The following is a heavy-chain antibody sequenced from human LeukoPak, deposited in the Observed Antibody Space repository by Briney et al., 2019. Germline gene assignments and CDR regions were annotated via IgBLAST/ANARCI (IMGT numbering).Heavy chain of an antibody. Sequence: GESLKISCKGSRYSFNSYWIGWVRQMPGKGLEWMGIIYPGDSDTRYSPSFQGQVTISADKSISTAYLQWSSLRASDTAMYYCSRIKDILTGYGAFDIWGQGIMVTVSS. J-gene: IGHJ3*02. CDR1: RYSFNSYW. V-gene: IGHV5-51*01. CDR3: SRIKDILTGYGAFDI. CDR2: IYPGDSDT. D-gene: IGHD3-9*01.